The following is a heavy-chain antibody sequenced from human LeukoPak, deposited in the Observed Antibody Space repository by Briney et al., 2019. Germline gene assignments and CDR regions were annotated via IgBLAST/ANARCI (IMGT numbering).Heavy chain of an antibody. V-gene: IGHV1-46*01. CDR3: ARLARYSWSPISPLYYYYYMDV. D-gene: IGHD1-26*01. CDR1: GYTFTSYS. J-gene: IGHJ6*03. CDR2: INPSDPST. Sequence: ASVKVSCKASGYTFTSYSMNWVRQAPGQGPEWMGIINPSDPSTTYAQKFQGRVTMTRDMSTSTVYMELSSLRSEDTAVYYCARLARYSWSPISPLYYYYYMDVWGKGTRSPSP.